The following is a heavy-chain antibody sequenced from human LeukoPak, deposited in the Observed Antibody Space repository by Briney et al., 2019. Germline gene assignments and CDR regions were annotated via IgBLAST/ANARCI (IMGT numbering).Heavy chain of an antibody. CDR1: GYSISSGYY. Sequence: PSETLSLTCAVSGYSISSGYYWGWIRQPPGKGLEWIGSIYHSGSTYYNPSLKSRVTISVDTSKNQFSLKLSSVTAADTAVYYCARVSSSWYWFDPWGQGTLVTVSP. CDR2: IYHSGST. CDR3: ARVSSSWYWFDP. J-gene: IGHJ5*02. D-gene: IGHD6-13*01. V-gene: IGHV4-38-2*01.